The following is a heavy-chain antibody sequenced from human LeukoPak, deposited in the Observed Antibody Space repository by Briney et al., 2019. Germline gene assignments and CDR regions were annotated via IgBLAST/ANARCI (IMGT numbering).Heavy chain of an antibody. J-gene: IGHJ6*02. Sequence: SETLSLTCAVYGGSFSGYYWSWIRQPPGKGLEWIGEINHSGSTNYNPSLKSRVTISVDTSKNQFSLKLSSVTAADTAVYYCARGTSISYSSSRYVVYYGMDVWGQGTTVTVSS. CDR2: INHSGST. V-gene: IGHV4-34*01. CDR1: GGSFSGYY. CDR3: ARGTSISYSSSRYVVYYGMDV. D-gene: IGHD6-13*01.